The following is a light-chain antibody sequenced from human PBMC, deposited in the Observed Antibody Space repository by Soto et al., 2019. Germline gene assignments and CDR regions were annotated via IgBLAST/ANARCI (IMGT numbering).Light chain of an antibody. Sequence: DIQMTESASSVSASVGYRVTITCGASQSVSSDLNWYQQKAGKAPKILIYAASSLQSGVPSRFSGSGSGTHFILTISSLQTEDFATYYCQHIHSIPITFGQGTRLEIK. CDR1: QSVSSD. CDR2: AAS. V-gene: IGKV1-39*01. CDR3: QHIHSIPIT. J-gene: IGKJ5*01.